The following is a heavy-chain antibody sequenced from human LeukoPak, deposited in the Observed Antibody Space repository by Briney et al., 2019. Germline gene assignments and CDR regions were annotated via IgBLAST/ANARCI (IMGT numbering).Heavy chain of an antibody. CDR3: ARASNSSYCSSTSCFPSFDY. Sequence: SQTLSLTCAISGDSVSSDSAAWNWIRQSPSRGLEWLGRTYYGSKWYNDYAVSVKSRITINPDTSKNQFSLQLNSVTPEDTAVYYCARASNSSYCSSTSCFPSFDYWGQGTLVTVSS. J-gene: IGHJ4*02. D-gene: IGHD2-2*01. V-gene: IGHV6-1*01. CDR1: GDSVSSDSAA. CDR2: TYYGSKWYN.